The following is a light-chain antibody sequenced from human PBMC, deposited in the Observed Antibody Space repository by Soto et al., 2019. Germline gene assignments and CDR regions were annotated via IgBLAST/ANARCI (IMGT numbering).Light chain of an antibody. Sequence: EIVLTQSPATLSLSPGQRVTLSCRASESISSYLAWYQQKPGQAPRLFIYDASSRATGIPARFSGSGSGTEFTLTISSLQSEDFAVYYCQQYNNWPPWTFGQGTKVDI. V-gene: IGKV3D-15*01. CDR2: DAS. CDR1: ESISSY. J-gene: IGKJ1*01. CDR3: QQYNNWPPWT.